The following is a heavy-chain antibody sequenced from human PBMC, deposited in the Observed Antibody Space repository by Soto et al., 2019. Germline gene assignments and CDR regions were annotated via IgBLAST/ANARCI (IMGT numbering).Heavy chain of an antibody. CDR3: ARDLPFHTVKWLPPDY. V-gene: IGHV3-30-3*01. D-gene: IGHD6-19*01. J-gene: IGHJ4*02. CDR2: ISYDGSNK. Sequence: GGSLRLFCAASGFTFSSYSMHWVRKARGKGLEWVAVISYDGSNKYYADSVKGRFTISRDNSKNTLYLQMNSLRAEDTAVYYCARDLPFHTVKWLPPDYWGQGTLVTVSS. CDR1: GFTFSSYS.